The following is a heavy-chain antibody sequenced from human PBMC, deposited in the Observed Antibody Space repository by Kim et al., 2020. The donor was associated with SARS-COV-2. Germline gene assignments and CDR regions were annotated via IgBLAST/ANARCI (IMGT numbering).Heavy chain of an antibody. Sequence: LSLTCAASGFTFSSYAMSWVRQAPGKGLEWVSAISGSGGSTYYADSVKGRFTISRDNSKNTLYLQMNSLRAEDTAVYYCAKDDDYEHSYYYYGMDVWGQGTTVTVSS. CDR2: ISGSGGST. V-gene: IGHV3-23*01. CDR3: AKDDDYEHSYYYYGMDV. D-gene: IGHD3-22*01. CDR1: GFTFSSYA. J-gene: IGHJ6*02.